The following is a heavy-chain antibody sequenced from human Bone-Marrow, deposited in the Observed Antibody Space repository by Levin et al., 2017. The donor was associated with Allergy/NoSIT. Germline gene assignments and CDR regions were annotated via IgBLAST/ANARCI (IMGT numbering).Heavy chain of an antibody. Sequence: GGSLRLSCAASGFTFNSYAMSWVRQAPGKGLEWVSGISGSGGSTYYAESVKGRFTISRDTSKNTLYLQMNSLRAEDTAVYFCAKDLVAATITRYYFDYWGQGIRVTVSS. J-gene: IGHJ4*02. V-gene: IGHV3-23*01. CDR3: AKDLVAATITRYYFDY. CDR1: GFTFNSYA. D-gene: IGHD5-12*01. CDR2: ISGSGGST.